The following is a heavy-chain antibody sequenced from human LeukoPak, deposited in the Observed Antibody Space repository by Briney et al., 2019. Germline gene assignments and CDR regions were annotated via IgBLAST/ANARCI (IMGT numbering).Heavy chain of an antibody. Sequence: QPAGSLRLSCAASGFTFSSYGMHWVRQAPGKGLEWVAVIWCDGSNKYYADSVKGRFTISRDNSKNTLFLQMNSLRAEDTAVYYCARDMGIGELFLDYWGQGTLVTVSS. CDR2: IWCDGSNK. CDR3: ARDMGIGELFLDY. V-gene: IGHV3-33*01. J-gene: IGHJ4*02. CDR1: GFTFSSYG. D-gene: IGHD3-10*01.